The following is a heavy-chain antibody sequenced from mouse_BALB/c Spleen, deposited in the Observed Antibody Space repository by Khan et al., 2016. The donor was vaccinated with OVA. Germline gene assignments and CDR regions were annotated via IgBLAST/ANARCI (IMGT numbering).Heavy chain of an antibody. D-gene: IGHD6-1*01. CDR3: VLPSYAPRNFDD. V-gene: IGHV14-3*02. CDR1: GFTIKDTY. CDR2: ITPANGNN. J-gene: IGHJ1*01. Sequence: EVELVESGAELVKPGASVKLSCTASGFTIKDTYIHWVKQRPEQGLEWIGRITPANGNNEYDPKFQGKATMRADTSSNTAYLQLSSLTSGDTAVFYCVLPSYAPRNFDDWGAGTTVTVSS.